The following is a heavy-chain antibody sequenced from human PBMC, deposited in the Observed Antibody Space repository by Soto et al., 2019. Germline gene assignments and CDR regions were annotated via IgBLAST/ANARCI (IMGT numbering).Heavy chain of an antibody. J-gene: IGHJ3*02. V-gene: IGHV3-23*01. CDR1: GFNFNKYA. Sequence: EVQLLESGGGLVQPGGSLRLSCAASGFNFNKYAMNWVRQAPGKGLEWASSIRGSGDSTYYADSVKGRFTISRDNSKNTLYLQMNSLRAEDTAVYYCASRGAFDIWGQGTMVTVSS. CDR3: ASRGAFDI. CDR2: IRGSGDST. D-gene: IGHD1-26*01.